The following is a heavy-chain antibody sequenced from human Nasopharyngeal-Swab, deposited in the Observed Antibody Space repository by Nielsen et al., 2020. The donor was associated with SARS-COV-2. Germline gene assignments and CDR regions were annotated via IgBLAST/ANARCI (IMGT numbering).Heavy chain of an antibody. V-gene: IGHV5-10-1*01. CDR2: IDPSDSYT. Sequence: VRQMPGKGLKWMGRIDPSDSYTNYSPSFQGHITISTDKSISTAYLQWSSLKASDTAMYYCARLTYYYGSGKYTSRFDYWGQGTLVTVSS. CDR3: ARLTYYYGSGKYTSRFDY. J-gene: IGHJ4*02. D-gene: IGHD3-10*01.